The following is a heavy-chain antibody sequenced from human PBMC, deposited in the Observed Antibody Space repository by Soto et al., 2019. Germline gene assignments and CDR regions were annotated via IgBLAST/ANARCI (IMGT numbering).Heavy chain of an antibody. Sequence: SETLSLTCPVSGGSISSSSYYWGWIRQPPGKGLEWIGSIYYSGSTYYNPSLKSRVTISVDTSKNQFSLKLSSVTAADTAVYYCARHYSLRHHYFDYWGQGTLVTVSS. V-gene: IGHV4-39*01. CDR1: GGSISSSSYY. CDR2: IYYSGST. D-gene: IGHD2-21*01. J-gene: IGHJ4*02. CDR3: ARHYSLRHHYFDY.